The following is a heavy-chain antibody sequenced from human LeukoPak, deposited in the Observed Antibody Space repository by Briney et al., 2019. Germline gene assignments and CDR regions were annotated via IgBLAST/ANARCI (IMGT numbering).Heavy chain of an antibody. V-gene: IGHV3-23*01. Sequence: GGSLRLSCAASGFTFSSYTMSWVRQAPGKGLEWVSAISGSGGSTYYADSVKGRFTISRDNSKNTLYLQMNSLRAEDTAVYYCAKGVGYGDYVSYWGQGTLVTVSS. CDR1: GFTFSSYT. CDR3: AKGVGYGDYVSY. CDR2: ISGSGGST. D-gene: IGHD4-17*01. J-gene: IGHJ4*02.